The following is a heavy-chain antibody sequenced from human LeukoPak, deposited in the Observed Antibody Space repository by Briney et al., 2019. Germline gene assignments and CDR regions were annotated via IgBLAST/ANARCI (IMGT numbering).Heavy chain of an antibody. J-gene: IGHJ4*02. CDR1: GFTFSSYW. CDR2: INSDGSST. V-gene: IGHV3-74*01. Sequence: GGSLRLSCAASGFTFSSYWMHWVRQAPGKGLVWVSRINSDGSSTSYADSVKGRFTISRDNAKNTLFLQMNSLRAEDTAVYYCARARFGWNDVLGIDYWGQGTLVTVSS. CDR3: ARARFGWNDVLGIDY. D-gene: IGHD1-1*01.